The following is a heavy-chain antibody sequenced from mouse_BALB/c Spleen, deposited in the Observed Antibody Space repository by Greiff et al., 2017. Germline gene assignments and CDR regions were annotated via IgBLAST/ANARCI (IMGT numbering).Heavy chain of an antibody. CDR2: IWTGGGT. CDR3: VRRWDYYAMDY. D-gene: IGHD1-1*02. Sequence: VKLVESGPGLVAPSQSLSITCTVSGFSLTSYDISWIRQPPGKGLEWLGVIWTGGGTNYNSAFMSRLSISKDNSKSQVFLKMNSLQTDDTAIYYCVRRWDYYAMDYWGQGTSVTVSS. CDR1: GFSLTSYD. V-gene: IGHV2-9-2*01. J-gene: IGHJ4*01.